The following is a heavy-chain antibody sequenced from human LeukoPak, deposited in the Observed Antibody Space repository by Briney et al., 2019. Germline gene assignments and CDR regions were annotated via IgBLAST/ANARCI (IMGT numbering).Heavy chain of an antibody. V-gene: IGHV1-69*13. Sequence: PSMNVSCKASGGTFSSYAISWVRQAPGQGLEWMGGIIPIFGTANYAQKFQGRVTITADESTSTAYMELSSLRSEDTAVYYCAADIAVAGTRLDYWGQGTLVTVSS. J-gene: IGHJ4*02. CDR3: AADIAVAGTRLDY. CDR2: IIPIFGTA. CDR1: GGTFSSYA. D-gene: IGHD6-19*01.